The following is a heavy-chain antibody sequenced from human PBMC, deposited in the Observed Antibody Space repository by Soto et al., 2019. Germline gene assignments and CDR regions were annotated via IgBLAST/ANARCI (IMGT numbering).Heavy chain of an antibody. D-gene: IGHD3-22*01. CDR1: GYTFTSYG. CDR2: ISAYNGNT. V-gene: IGHV1-18*01. Sequence: QVQLVQSGAEVKKPGASVKVSCKASGYTFTSYGISWVRQAPGQGLEWMGWISAYNGNTNYAQKLQGRVTMTTDTSTSTAYMELRSLRSDDTAVYYCARARGYYYDSSGLIGDYYGMDVWGQGTTVTVSS. CDR3: ARARGYYYDSSGLIGDYYGMDV. J-gene: IGHJ6*02.